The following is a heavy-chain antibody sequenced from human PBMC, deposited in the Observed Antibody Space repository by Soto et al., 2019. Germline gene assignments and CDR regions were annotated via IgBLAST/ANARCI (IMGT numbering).Heavy chain of an antibody. J-gene: IGHJ4*02. V-gene: IGHV4-61*01. CDR2: IYYSGST. D-gene: IGHD3-10*01. Sequence: SETLSLTCTVSGGSISSSSYYWGWIRQPPGKGLEWIGYIYYSGSTNYNPSLKSRVTISLDTSKNQFSLKLSSVTAADTAVYYCAREVMVRGVIPYFDYWGQGTLVTVSS. CDR3: AREVMVRGVIPYFDY. CDR1: GGSISSSSYY.